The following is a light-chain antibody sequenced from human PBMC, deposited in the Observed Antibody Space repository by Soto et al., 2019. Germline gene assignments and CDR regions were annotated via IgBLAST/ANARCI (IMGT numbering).Light chain of an antibody. CDR1: QNIRSS. Sequence: EVGMTQSPASLSASPGERVTLSCRASQNIRSSLAWYQQRPGQAPRLLIYDASTRATGIPARFSGSGSGTEFTLTISSLQSEDFAVYYCQQYNNWPRTFGQGTKVDIK. CDR3: QQYNNWPRT. CDR2: DAS. J-gene: IGKJ1*01. V-gene: IGKV3-15*01.